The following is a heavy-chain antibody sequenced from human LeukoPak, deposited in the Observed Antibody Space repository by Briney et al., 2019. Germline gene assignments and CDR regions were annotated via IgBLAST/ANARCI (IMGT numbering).Heavy chain of an antibody. CDR2: INHSGST. CDR1: GGSFSGYC. D-gene: IGHD3-10*01. V-gene: IGHV4-34*01. CDR3: ARGRFAPAPVY. Sequence: SETLSLTCAVYGGSFSGYCWSWIRQPPGKGLEWIGEINHSGSTNYNPSLKSRVTISVDTSKNQFSLKLSSVTAADTAVYYCARGRFAPAPVYWGQGTLVTVSS. J-gene: IGHJ4*02.